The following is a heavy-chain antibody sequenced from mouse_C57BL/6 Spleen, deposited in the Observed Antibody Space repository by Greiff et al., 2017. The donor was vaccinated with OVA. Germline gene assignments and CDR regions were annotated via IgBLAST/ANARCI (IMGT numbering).Heavy chain of an antibody. CDR1: GYAFSSSW. Sequence: QLQQSGPELVKPGASVKISCKASGYAFSSSWMNWVKQRPGKGLEWIGRIYPGDGDTNYNGKFKGKATLTADKSSSTAYMQLSSLTSEDSAVYFCAREPSYYGSPWYFDVWGTGTTVTVSS. D-gene: IGHD1-1*01. J-gene: IGHJ1*03. CDR2: IYPGDGDT. CDR3: AREPSYYGSPWYFDV. V-gene: IGHV1-82*01.